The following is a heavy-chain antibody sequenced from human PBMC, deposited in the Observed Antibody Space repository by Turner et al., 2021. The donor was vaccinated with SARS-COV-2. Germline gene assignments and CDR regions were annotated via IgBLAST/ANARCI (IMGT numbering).Heavy chain of an antibody. D-gene: IGHD3-22*01. CDR1: GFTFSSYV. J-gene: IGHJ3*01. Sequence: SGFTFSSYVMHWVRQAPGKGLEWVAVIFYDVSNKYYADSVKGRFTISRDNSKNTLYLQMNSLRAEDAAVYYCAGDHYYDSSGYTLDAFDLWGQGTMVTVSS. CDR2: IFYDVSNK. CDR3: AGDHYYDSSGYTLDAFDL. V-gene: IGHV3-33*01.